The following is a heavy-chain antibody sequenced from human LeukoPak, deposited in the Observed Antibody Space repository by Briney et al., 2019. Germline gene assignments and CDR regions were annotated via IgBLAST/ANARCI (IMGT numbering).Heavy chain of an antibody. Sequence: PSETLSLTCAVSDCSLSSYYWSWLRQPAGKGLEWIGRIYTSGSTSYNPSLKSRVTMSVDTAKKQFSLKLSSVTAADTAVYYCARDTISGHFEYWGQGTLVTVSS. V-gene: IGHV4-4*07. CDR2: IYTSGST. CDR1: DCSLSSYY. D-gene: IGHD6-25*01. CDR3: ARDTISGHFEY. J-gene: IGHJ4*02.